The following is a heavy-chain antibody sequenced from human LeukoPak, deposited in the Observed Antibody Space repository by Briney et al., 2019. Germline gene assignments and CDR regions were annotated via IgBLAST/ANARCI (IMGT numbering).Heavy chain of an antibody. V-gene: IGHV3-48*01. Sequence: PGGSLRLSCAASGFTFSSYAMSWVRQTPEKGLEWVSYISSGSSNKYYAGSVKGRFTISRDNAKNSLFLQMNSLRVEDTAVYYCARSMGPGHYYVADYWGQGTLVTVSS. CDR3: ARSMGPGHYYVADY. CDR2: ISSGSSNK. CDR1: GFTFSSYA. J-gene: IGHJ4*02. D-gene: IGHD3-22*01.